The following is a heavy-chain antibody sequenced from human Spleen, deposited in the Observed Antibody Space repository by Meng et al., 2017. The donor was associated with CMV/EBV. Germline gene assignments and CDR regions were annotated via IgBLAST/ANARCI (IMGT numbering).Heavy chain of an antibody. D-gene: IGHD2-2*02. Sequence: ASVKVSCKASGYTFNGYFVHWVRQAPGQGLEWMGWINPSSGGTHYAQKLQGSVTMTRDTSISTAYLELSNLRSEDTAVYYCARGGGHCSSTSCYTYDYWGQGTLVTVSS. CDR2: INPSSGGT. CDR1: GYTFNGYF. V-gene: IGHV1-2*02. J-gene: IGHJ4*02. CDR3: ARGGGHCSSTSCYTYDY.